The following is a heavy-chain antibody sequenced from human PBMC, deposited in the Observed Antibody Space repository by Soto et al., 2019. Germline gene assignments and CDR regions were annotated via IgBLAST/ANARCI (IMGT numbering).Heavy chain of an antibody. V-gene: IGHV4-34*01. CDR3: ARGRQVRITIFGVVPRYYYYMDV. CDR2: INHSGST. J-gene: IGHJ6*03. Sequence: SETLSLTCAVYGGSFIGYYWSWSRPPPRKGLEWIGEINHSGSTNYNPSLKSRVTISVDTSKNQFSLKLSSVTAADTAVYYCARGRQVRITIFGVVPRYYYYMDVWGKGTTVTVSS. D-gene: IGHD3-3*01. CDR1: GGSFIGYY.